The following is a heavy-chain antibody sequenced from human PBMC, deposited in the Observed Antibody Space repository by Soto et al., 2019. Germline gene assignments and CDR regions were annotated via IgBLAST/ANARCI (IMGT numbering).Heavy chain of an antibody. Sequence: SETLSLTCTVSGCSVNSGGYYWTWIRQHPGKGLEWIGYIYYSGTAYYNPSLKRRVSISLDPSKNQFSLKLSSVTAEDTAVYYCARGFSAGKGSPPDFWGQGSLVTVSS. J-gene: IGHJ4*02. V-gene: IGHV4-31*03. CDR2: IYYSGTA. CDR3: ARGFSAGKGSPPDF. CDR1: GCSVNSGGYY. D-gene: IGHD6-13*01.